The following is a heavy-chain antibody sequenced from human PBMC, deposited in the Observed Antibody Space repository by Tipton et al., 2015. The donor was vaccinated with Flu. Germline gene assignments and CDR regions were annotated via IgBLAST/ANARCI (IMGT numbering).Heavy chain of an antibody. V-gene: IGHV3-66*02. CDR2: IYDNNST. Sequence: SLRLSCRASGFSVDTNYMTWVRQAPGKGLQWVSVIYDNNSTYYADSVKGRFAFSRDSSKNTLYLHMNSLTTDDTAVYYCARVTKFLNCFDIWGLGTLVIVS. J-gene: IGHJ5*02. D-gene: IGHD2-21*01. CDR1: GFSVDTNY. CDR3: ARVTKFLNCFDI.